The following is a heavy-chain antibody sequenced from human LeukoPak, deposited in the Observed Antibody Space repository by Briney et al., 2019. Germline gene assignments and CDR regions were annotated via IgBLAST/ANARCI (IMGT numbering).Heavy chain of an antibody. J-gene: IGHJ4*02. Sequence: GGSLRLSCAASGFTFSDYYMSWIRQAPGKGLEWVSYISSSGSTIYYADSVKGRFTISRDNSKNTLFLHMNTLRAEDTAVYYCTRDFDFSSAIWGQGTLVTVSS. CDR1: GFTFSDYY. CDR3: TRDFDFSSAI. CDR2: ISSSGSTI. D-gene: IGHD3-3*01. V-gene: IGHV3-11*04.